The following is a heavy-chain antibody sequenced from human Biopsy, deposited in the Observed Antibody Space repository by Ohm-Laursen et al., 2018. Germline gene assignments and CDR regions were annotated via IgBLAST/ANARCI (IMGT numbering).Heavy chain of an antibody. J-gene: IGHJ5*02. Sequence: SLRLSCAASGFSFSDYHMSWVRQAPGKGLEWVGRIKSKTGGGTIDYAASVKGRFSISRDDSKNTLYLQMNSLKTEDTAVYYCLSNWLDPWGQGTLVTVSS. CDR2: IKSKTGGGTI. CDR3: LSNWLDP. V-gene: IGHV3-15*01. CDR1: GFSFSDYH.